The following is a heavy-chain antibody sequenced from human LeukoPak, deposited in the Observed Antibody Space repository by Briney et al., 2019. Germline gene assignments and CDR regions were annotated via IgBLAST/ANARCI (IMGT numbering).Heavy chain of an antibody. CDR2: ISYDGSNK. V-gene: IGHV3-30*18. Sequence: PGRSLRLSCAASGFTLSSYGMHWVRQAPGKGLEWVAVISYDGSNKYYADSVKGRFTISRDNSKNTLYLQMNSLRAEDTAVYYCAKTQQQLVYYYFMDVWGKGTTVTVSS. J-gene: IGHJ6*03. CDR1: GFTLSSYG. CDR3: AKTQQQLVYYYFMDV. D-gene: IGHD6-13*01.